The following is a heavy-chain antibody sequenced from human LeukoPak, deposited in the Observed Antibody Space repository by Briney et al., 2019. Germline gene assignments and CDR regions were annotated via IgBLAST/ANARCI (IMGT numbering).Heavy chain of an antibody. Sequence: PSETLSLTCAVYGGSFSGYYWSWIRQPPGKGLEWIGEINHSGSTNYNPSLKSRVTISVDTSKNQFSLKLSSVTAADTAVYYCARRSIVVVPAAMGDAFDIWGQGTMVTVSS. CDR1: GGSFSGYY. V-gene: IGHV4-34*01. J-gene: IGHJ3*02. D-gene: IGHD2-2*01. CDR3: ARRSIVVVPAAMGDAFDI. CDR2: INHSGST.